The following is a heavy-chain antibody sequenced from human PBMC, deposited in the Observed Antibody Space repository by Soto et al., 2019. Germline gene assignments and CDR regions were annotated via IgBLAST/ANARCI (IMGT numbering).Heavy chain of an antibody. CDR3: ARHRERYGGAFDI. J-gene: IGHJ3*02. CDR1: GGSISSSSYY. V-gene: IGHV4-39*01. Sequence: SETLSLTCTVSGGSISSSSYYWGWIRQPPGKGLEWIGSIYYSGSTYYNPSLKSRVTISVDTSKNQFHPKLRSVTAADTALYYCARHRERYGGAFDIWGQGTMVTVSS. D-gene: IGHD4-17*01. CDR2: IYYSGST.